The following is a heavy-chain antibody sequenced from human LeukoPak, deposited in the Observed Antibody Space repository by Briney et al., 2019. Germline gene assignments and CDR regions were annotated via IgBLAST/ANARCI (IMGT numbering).Heavy chain of an antibody. Sequence: SGGSLRLSCAASGFTFSSYEMNWVRQAPGKGLEWVSYISSSGSTIYYADSVKGRFTISRDNAKNSLYLKMNSLRAEDTAVYYCAALGADYDILTGYSRLGYYGMDVWGKGTTVTVSS. CDR2: ISSSGSTI. V-gene: IGHV3-48*03. J-gene: IGHJ6*04. D-gene: IGHD3-9*01. CDR1: GFTFSSYE. CDR3: AALGADYDILTGYSRLGYYGMDV.